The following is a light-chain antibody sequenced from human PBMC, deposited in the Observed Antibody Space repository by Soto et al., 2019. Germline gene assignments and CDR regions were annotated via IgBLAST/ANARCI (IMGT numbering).Light chain of an antibody. Sequence: DIQMTQSPSTLSASVGDRVTITCRASQSISSWLAWYQQKPGKAPKLLINKASSLESGVPSRFSGSGSGTEFTLTISGLQPDDFATYDCQQYNSYSPYTFGQGTKLEIK. V-gene: IGKV1-5*03. CDR1: QSISSW. CDR3: QQYNSYSPYT. J-gene: IGKJ2*01. CDR2: KAS.